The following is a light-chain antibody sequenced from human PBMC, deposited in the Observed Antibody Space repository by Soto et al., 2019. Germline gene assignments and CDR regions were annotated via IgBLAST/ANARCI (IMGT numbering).Light chain of an antibody. CDR1: QSVNIN. V-gene: IGKV3D-15*01. CDR3: QQYNNWPLT. Sequence: EIVMTQSPATLSVSPGERATLSCRATQSVNINLAWYQQKPGQAPRLLIYGTSIRATGIPARLSGSGSGTEFTLIISSLQSEDFAVYYCQQYNNWPLTFGQGTRLEIK. J-gene: IGKJ5*01. CDR2: GTS.